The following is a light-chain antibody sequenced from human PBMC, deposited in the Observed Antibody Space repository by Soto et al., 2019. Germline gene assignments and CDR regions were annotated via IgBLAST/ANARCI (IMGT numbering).Light chain of an antibody. J-gene: IGLJ1*01. CDR3: GTWDNSLSAYV. CDR2: TND. V-gene: IGLV1-44*01. Sequence: QSVLTQPPSASGTPGQRVTISCSGSNSNIGSNPVYWYQQLPGTAPKLVIHTNDQRPSGVPDRFSGSKSGTSATLGITGLQTGDEADYYCGTWDNSLSAYVFGTGTKLTVL. CDR1: NSNIGSNP.